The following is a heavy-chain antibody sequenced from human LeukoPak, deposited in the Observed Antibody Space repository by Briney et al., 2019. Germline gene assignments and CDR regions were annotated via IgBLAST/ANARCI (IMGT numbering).Heavy chain of an antibody. CDR2: IYYSGGT. Sequence: SETLSLTCTLSGASISSRYWSWIRQPPGKGLEWIGSIYYSGGTNYNPSLQSRVTILVDTSKIQFSLKLSSVTAADTAVYYCARWQYTISSGWFDPWGQGTLVTVSS. V-gene: IGHV4-59*08. CDR3: ARWQYTISSGWFDP. CDR1: GASISSRY. D-gene: IGHD6-6*01. J-gene: IGHJ5*02.